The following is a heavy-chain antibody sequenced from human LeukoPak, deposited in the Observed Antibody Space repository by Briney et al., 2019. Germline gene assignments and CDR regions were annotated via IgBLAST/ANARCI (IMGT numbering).Heavy chain of an antibody. V-gene: IGHV3-23*01. CDR3: AKESDIVVVPRNWFDP. CDR1: GFTFSSYA. J-gene: IGHJ5*02. D-gene: IGHD2-21*01. Sequence: GGSLRLSCAASGFTFSSYAMSWVRQAPGKGLEWVPAISGSGGSTYYADSVKGRFTISRDNSKNTLYLQMNSLRAEDTAVYYCAKESDIVVVPRNWFDPWGQGTLVTVSS. CDR2: ISGSGGST.